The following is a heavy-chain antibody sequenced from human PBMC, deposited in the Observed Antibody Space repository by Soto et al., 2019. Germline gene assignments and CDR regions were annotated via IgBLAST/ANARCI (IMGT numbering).Heavy chain of an antibody. Sequence: SETTSLTCTVSGDSISSGGYYWSWIRQHPGKGLEWIGYIYYSGSTYYNPSLKSRVTISVDTSKNQFSLKLSSVTAADTAVYYCARDGLDGLDVWGQGTTVTVSS. CDR3: ARDGLDGLDV. CDR2: IYYSGST. D-gene: IGHD2-2*03. V-gene: IGHV4-31*03. J-gene: IGHJ6*02. CDR1: GDSISSGGYY.